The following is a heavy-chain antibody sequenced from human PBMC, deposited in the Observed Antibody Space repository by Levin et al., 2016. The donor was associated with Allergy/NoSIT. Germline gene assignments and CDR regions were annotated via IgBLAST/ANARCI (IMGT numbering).Heavy chain of an antibody. V-gene: IGHV4-31*02. D-gene: IGHD3-22*01. CDR2: IYYSGST. CDR3: ARFKYYYDSSGYYFGSTPETNWFDP. Sequence: WIRQPPGKGLEWIGYIYYSGSTYYNPSLKSRVTISVDTSKNQFSLKLSSVTAADTAVYYCARFKYYYDSSGYYFGSTPETNWFDPWGQGTLVTVSS. J-gene: IGHJ5*02.